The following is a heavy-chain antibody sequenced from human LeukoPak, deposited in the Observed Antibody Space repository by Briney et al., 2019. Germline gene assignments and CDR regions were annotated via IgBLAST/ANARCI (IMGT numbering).Heavy chain of an antibody. D-gene: IGHD6-19*01. Sequence: SQTLSLTFAISGDSVSINSAAWNWIRQSPSRGLEWLGRTYYRSKWYNDYAVSVKSRITINPDTSKNQFSLQLNSVTAADTAVYYCARADYSSGPCDYWGQGTLVTVSS. CDR1: GDSVSINSAA. CDR2: TYYRSKWYN. CDR3: ARADYSSGPCDY. V-gene: IGHV6-1*01. J-gene: IGHJ4*02.